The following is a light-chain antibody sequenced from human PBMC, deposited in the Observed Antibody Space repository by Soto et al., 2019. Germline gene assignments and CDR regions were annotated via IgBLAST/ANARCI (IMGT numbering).Light chain of an antibody. CDR1: QGINSY. J-gene: IGKJ1*01. Sequence: DIPLTQSPSFLSASVGDRVTITCRASQGINSYLAWFQQKPGKAPKLLIYDASTLQSGVPSRFSGSGFGTEFTLTISSLQPEDFATYYCHQLKSYPWTFGQGTKVEIK. CDR2: DAS. CDR3: HQLKSYPWT. V-gene: IGKV1-9*01.